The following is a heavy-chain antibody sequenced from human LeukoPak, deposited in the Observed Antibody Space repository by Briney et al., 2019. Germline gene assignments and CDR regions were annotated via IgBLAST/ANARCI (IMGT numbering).Heavy chain of an antibody. CDR2: IYYSGST. J-gene: IGHJ6*02. CDR1: GGSISSYY. Sequence: TETLSLTCTVSGGSISSYYWSWIRQPPGKGLEWIGYIYYSGSTNYNPSLKSRVTISVDTSKNQFSLKLSSVTAADTAVYYCARDSGYSNYEYYYYYYGMDVWGQGTTVTVSS. CDR3: ARDSGYSNYEYYYYYYGMDV. D-gene: IGHD4-11*01. V-gene: IGHV4-59*01.